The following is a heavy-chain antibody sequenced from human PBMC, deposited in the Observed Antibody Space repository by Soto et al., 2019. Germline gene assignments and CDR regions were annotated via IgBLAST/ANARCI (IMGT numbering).Heavy chain of an antibody. J-gene: IGHJ3*02. V-gene: IGHV5-51*01. CDR2: IYPEDSDT. CDR1: GYTYPSYW. D-gene: IGHD3-10*01. Sequence: GGSLKISCKGFGYTYPSYWIGWVRQMPGKGLEWMGIIYPEDSDTRYSPSFQGQVTISADKSISTAYLQWSSLKASDTAMYYCARRILLWSVRDAFDIWGQGTMVTVSS. CDR3: ARRILLWSVRDAFDI.